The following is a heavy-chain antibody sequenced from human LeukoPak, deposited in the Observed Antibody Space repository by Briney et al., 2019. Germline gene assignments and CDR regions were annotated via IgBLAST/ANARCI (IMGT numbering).Heavy chain of an antibody. J-gene: IGHJ4*02. CDR1: GFTFSTFA. V-gene: IGHV3-23*01. CDR2: ISDSGDST. D-gene: IGHD2-21*01. Sequence: PGGSLRLSCAASGFTFSTFAMSWVRQAPGKGLEWVSTISDSGDSTYYADSVKGRFAISRDNSKSTLYLQMNSLRAEDTAIYYCAKKGYFGGDCFDYWGQGTLVTVSS. CDR3: AKKGYFGGDCFDY.